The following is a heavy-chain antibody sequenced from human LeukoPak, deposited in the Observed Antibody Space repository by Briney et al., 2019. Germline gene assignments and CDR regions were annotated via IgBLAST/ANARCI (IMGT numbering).Heavy chain of an antibody. J-gene: IGHJ3*02. CDR1: GFTFSNAW. D-gene: IGHD3-3*01. V-gene: IGHV3-15*01. CDR2: IKSKTDGGTT. Sequence: GGSLRLSCAASGFTFSNAWMSWVRQAPGKGLEWVGRIKSKTDGGTTDYAAPVKGRFTISRDDSKNTLYLQMNSLKTEDTAVYYCTTGKSYDFWSGYPVRDACDIWGLGTMVTVSS. CDR3: TTGKSYDFWSGYPVRDACDI.